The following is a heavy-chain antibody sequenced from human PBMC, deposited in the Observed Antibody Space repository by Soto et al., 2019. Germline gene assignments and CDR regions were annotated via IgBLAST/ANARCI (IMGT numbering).Heavy chain of an antibody. CDR2: ISYDGSNK. J-gene: IGHJ4*02. Sequence: PGGSLRLSCAASGFTFSSYAMHWVRQAPGKGLEWVAVISYDGSNKYYADSVKGRFTISRDNSKNTLYLQMNSLRAEDTAVYYCARGIPQLPFDYWGQGTLVTVSS. V-gene: IGHV3-30-3*01. D-gene: IGHD1-26*01. CDR1: GFTFSSYA. CDR3: ARGIPQLPFDY.